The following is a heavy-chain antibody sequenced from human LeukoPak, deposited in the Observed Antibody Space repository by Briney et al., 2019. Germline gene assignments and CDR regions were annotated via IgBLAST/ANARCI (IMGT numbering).Heavy chain of an antibody. D-gene: IGHD3-22*01. CDR1: AFTFSNYW. CDR2: IDQEGGEK. Sequence: GGSLRLSCRASAFTFSNYWMTWVRQAPGKGLEWVANIDQEGGEKRYVDSVRGRFTVSRDNAQNLLFLQMNRLRVEDTAVYYCARSNYYEELFDYWGQGTLVTVSS. V-gene: IGHV3-7*01. J-gene: IGHJ4*02. CDR3: ARSNYYEELFDY.